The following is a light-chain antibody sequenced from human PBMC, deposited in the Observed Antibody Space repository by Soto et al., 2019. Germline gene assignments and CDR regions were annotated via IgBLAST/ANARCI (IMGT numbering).Light chain of an antibody. J-gene: IGLJ1*01. CDR2: EGS. Sequence: QSVLTQPSSVSGSPGQSITISCTGTISDVGSYNLVSWYQHHPGKTPKLMIYEGSRRPSGVSNRFSASKSGNTASLTISGLQAEDEAEYYCCSYETSRTYVYGSGTKVTV. CDR1: ISDVGSYNL. V-gene: IGLV2-23*01. CDR3: CSYETSRTYV.